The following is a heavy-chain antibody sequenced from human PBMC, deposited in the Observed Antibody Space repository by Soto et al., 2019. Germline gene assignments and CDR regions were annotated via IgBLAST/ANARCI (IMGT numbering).Heavy chain of an antibody. CDR3: ARAGT. V-gene: IGHV1-69*01. J-gene: IGHJ5*02. Sequence: QVQLVQSGAEVKKPGSSMKVSCKVSGGTFRSYAINWVRQAPGQGLEWMGGITPISGTTNYAQKFQGRVTMTADESTNTPYGGRSSLRSDATPVYYCARAGTWGQGAPVTGSS. CDR1: GGTFRSYA. CDR2: ITPISGTT.